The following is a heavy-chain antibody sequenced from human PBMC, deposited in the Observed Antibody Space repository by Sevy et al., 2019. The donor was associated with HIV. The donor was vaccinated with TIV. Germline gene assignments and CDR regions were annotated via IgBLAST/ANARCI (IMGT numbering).Heavy chain of an antibody. Sequence: GGSLRLSCAASGFTFSSFGMHWVRQAPGKGLEWLAVIWFDGSNTYYSDSVKGRFTISRDIAKNTLYLQMNSLRAEDTAVYYGARDLEFYDYGDYGPAFMPDFWGHGTLVTVSS. CDR2: IWFDGSNT. D-gene: IGHD4-17*01. V-gene: IGHV3-33*01. CDR1: GFTFSSFG. CDR3: ARDLEFYDYGDYGPAFMPDF. J-gene: IGHJ4*01.